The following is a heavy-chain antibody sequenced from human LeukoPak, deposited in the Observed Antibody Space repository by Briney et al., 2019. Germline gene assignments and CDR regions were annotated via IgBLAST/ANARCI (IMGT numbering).Heavy chain of an antibody. V-gene: IGHV1-24*01. Sequence: ASVKVSCKVSGYTLTELSMHWVRQAPGKGLEWMGGFDPEDGETIYAQNFQGRVTMTRDTSTSAVYMEVSSLRSEDSAVYYCARGGSLAVAPHQYYFDYWGQGTLVTVSS. D-gene: IGHD6-19*01. CDR1: GYTLTELS. J-gene: IGHJ4*02. CDR3: ARGGSLAVAPHQYYFDY. CDR2: FDPEDGET.